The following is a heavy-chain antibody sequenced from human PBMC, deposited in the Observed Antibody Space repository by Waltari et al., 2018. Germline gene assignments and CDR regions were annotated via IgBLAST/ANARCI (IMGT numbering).Heavy chain of an antibody. J-gene: IGHJ6*02. D-gene: IGHD3-10*01. V-gene: IGHV4-31*03. Sequence: QVQLQESGPGLVKPSQTLSLTCTVSGGSIRRGGYYWSWTRQHPGKGLEWIGYIYHSGSTYYNPSLKSRVTISVDRSKNQFSLKLSSVTAADTAVYYCARDYGSDYGMDVWGQGTTVTVSS. CDR2: IYHSGST. CDR3: ARDYGSDYGMDV. CDR1: GGSIRRGGYY.